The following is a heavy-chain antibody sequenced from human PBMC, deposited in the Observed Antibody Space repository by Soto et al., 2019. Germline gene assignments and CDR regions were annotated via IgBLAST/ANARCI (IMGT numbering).Heavy chain of an antibody. J-gene: IGHJ6*02. CDR3: AKGGGRGYCSGGSCANYYYYGMDV. Sequence: QVQLVESGGGVVQPGRSLRLSCAASGFTFSSYGMHWVRQAPGKGLEWVAVISYDGSNKYYADSVKGRFTISRDNSKNTLYLQMNSLRAEDTAVYYGAKGGGRGYCSGGSCANYYYYGMDVWGQGTTVTVSS. D-gene: IGHD2-15*01. V-gene: IGHV3-30*18. CDR1: GFTFSSYG. CDR2: ISYDGSNK.